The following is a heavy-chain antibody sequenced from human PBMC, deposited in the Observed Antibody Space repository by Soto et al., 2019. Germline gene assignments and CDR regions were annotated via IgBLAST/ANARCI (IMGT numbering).Heavy chain of an antibody. D-gene: IGHD3-3*01. CDR1: GFTFSSYS. CDR2: ISSSSSTI. CDR3: ARPLRFLEWLLLATNYYGMDV. V-gene: IGHV3-48*02. J-gene: IGHJ6*02. Sequence: GGSLRLSCAASGFTFSSYSMNWVRQAPGKGLEWVSYISSSSSTIYYADSVKGRFTISRDNAKNSLYLQMNSLRDEDTAVYYCARPLRFLEWLLLATNYYGMDVWGQGTTVTV.